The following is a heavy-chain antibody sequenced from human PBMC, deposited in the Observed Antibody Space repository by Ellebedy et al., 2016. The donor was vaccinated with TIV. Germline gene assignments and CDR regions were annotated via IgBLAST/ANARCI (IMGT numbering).Heavy chain of an antibody. Sequence: SVKVSCKASGGPFRNFEISWVRQAPGQGLEWMGGIIPVFGTANYAQKFQGRVTITADEFTNTAYMELSSLRTEDTAVYFCAKRRGYNYGDFDYWGQGTLVTVSS. D-gene: IGHD5-18*01. J-gene: IGHJ4*02. CDR2: IIPVFGTA. CDR3: AKRRGYNYGDFDY. CDR1: GGPFRNFE. V-gene: IGHV1-69*13.